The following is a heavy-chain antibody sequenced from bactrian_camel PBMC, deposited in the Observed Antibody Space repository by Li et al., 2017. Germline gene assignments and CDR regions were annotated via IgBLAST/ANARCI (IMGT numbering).Heavy chain of an antibody. D-gene: IGHD7*01. V-gene: IGHV3S1*01. CDR2: SYPGAGVL. CDR1: GSGNGNKC. J-gene: IGHJ1*01. Sequence: HVQLVEYGGGSVEAGGSLTLSCQFSGSGNGNKCVGWARQAPGKNREGVAASYPGAGVLDYSDSVKGRFAISRDDAKNTVYLQMNTLKPDDTAVYYCVRGGGTW.